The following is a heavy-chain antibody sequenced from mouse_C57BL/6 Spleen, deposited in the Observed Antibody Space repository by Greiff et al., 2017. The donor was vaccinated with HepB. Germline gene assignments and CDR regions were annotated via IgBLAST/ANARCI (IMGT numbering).Heavy chain of an antibody. J-gene: IGHJ4*01. V-gene: IGHV1-64*01. Sequence: QVQLQQPGAELVKPGASVKLSCKASGYTFTSYWMHWVKQRPGQGLEWIGMIHPNSGSTNYNEKFKSKATLTVDKSSSTAYMQLSSLTSEDSAVYYCARKILRTSDAIDYWGQGTSVTVSS. CDR3: ARKILRTSDAIDY. CDR2: IHPNSGST. D-gene: IGHD1-1*01. CDR1: GYTFTSYW.